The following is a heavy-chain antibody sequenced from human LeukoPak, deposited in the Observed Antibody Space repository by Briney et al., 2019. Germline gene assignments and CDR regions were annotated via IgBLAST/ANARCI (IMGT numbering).Heavy chain of an antibody. V-gene: IGHV4-61*01. CDR1: GGSVSSGSYY. J-gene: IGHJ3*02. CDR3: AREPRDDYGDYPPDAFDI. CDR2: IYYSGST. D-gene: IGHD4-17*01. Sequence: SETLSLTCTVSGGSVSSGSYYWSWIRQPPGKGLEWIGYIYYSGSTYYNPSLKSRVTISVDTSKNQFSLKLSSVTAADTAVYYCAREPRDDYGDYPPDAFDIWGQGTMVTVSS.